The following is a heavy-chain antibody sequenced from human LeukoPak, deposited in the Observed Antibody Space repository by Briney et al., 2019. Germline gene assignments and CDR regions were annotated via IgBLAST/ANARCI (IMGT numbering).Heavy chain of an antibody. CDR1: GFTFTTYW. D-gene: IGHD3-10*01. CDR2: IYPADSDT. V-gene: IGHV5-51*01. J-gene: IGHJ4*02. CDR3: ARHRRRSIIGTASSRGFDS. Sequence: GGSLRLSCAASGFTFTTYWMSWVRQMPGKGLEWMGIIYPADSDTTYSPSFQGQVTISADKSISTAYLQWSSLKASDTAMYYCARHRRRSIIGTASSRGFDSWGQGTLVTVSS.